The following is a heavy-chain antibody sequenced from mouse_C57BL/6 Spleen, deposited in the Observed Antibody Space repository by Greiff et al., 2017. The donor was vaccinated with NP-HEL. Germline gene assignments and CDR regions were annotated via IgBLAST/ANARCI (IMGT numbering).Heavy chain of an antibody. CDR2: INPYNGDT. Sequence: EVQLQQSGPELVKPGASVKISCKASGYSFTDYFMNWVMQSHGKSLEWIGRINPYNGDTCYNQKFKGKATLTVDKSSSTAYMELRSLTSEDSAVYYCAKASSGSRYFDYWGQGTTVTVSS. CDR3: AKASSGSRYFDY. CDR1: GYSFTDYF. V-gene: IGHV1-20*01. D-gene: IGHD3-2*02. J-gene: IGHJ2*01.